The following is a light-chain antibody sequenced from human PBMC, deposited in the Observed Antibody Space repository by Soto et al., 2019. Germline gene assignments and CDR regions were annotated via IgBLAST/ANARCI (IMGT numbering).Light chain of an antibody. V-gene: IGKV3-20*01. CDR2: GAS. Sequence: EIVLTQSPGTLSLSPGERATLSCRASQSVSSSYLDWYQQKPGQAPRLLIYGASSRATGIPDRFSGSGSGTDFTLTISRLEPEDFAVYYCQQYGRSPLWTFGQGTKVEIK. J-gene: IGKJ1*01. CDR1: QSVSSSY. CDR3: QQYGRSPLWT.